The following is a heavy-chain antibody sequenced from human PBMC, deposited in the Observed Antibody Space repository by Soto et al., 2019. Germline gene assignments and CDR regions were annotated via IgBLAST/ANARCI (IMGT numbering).Heavy chain of an antibody. CDR3: ARDAVVVAANPDETKRYNWFDP. CDR1: GDSVSSNSAA. J-gene: IGHJ5*02. V-gene: IGHV6-1*01. CDR2: TYYRSKWYN. D-gene: IGHD2-15*01. Sequence: QSQTLSLTCAISGDSVSSNSAAWNWIRQSPSRGLEWLGRTYYRSKWYNDYAVSVKSRITINPDTSKNQFSLQLNSVTPEDTAVYYCARDAVVVAANPDETKRYNWFDPWGQGTLVTVSS.